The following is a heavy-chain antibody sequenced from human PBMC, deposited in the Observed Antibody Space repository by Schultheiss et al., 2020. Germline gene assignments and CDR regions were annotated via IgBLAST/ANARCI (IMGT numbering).Heavy chain of an antibody. V-gene: IGHV4-59*12. CDR1: GGSISSYY. J-gene: IGHJ6*03. Sequence: SETLSLTCTVSGGSISSYYWSWIRQPPGKGLEWIGYIYYSGSTNYNPSLKSRVTISVDTSKNQFSLKLSSVTAEDTAVYYCARDGVLEWFLPRMSYYMDVWGKGTTVTVSS. CDR2: IYYSGST. D-gene: IGHD3-3*01. CDR3: ARDGVLEWFLPRMSYYMDV.